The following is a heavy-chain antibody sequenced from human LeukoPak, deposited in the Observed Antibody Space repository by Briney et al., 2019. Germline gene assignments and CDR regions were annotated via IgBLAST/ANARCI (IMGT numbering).Heavy chain of an antibody. V-gene: IGHV3-30*18. CDR2: ISYDGSNK. Sequence: GGSLRLSCAASGFTFSSYVMHWVRQAPGKGLEWVAVISYDGSNKYYADSVKGRFTISRDNSKNTLYLQMNSLRAEDTAVYYCAKPVGGGYYDSSGYYSPGDYWGQGTLVTVSS. CDR3: AKPVGGGYYDSSGYYSPGDY. J-gene: IGHJ4*02. D-gene: IGHD3-22*01. CDR1: GFTFSSYV.